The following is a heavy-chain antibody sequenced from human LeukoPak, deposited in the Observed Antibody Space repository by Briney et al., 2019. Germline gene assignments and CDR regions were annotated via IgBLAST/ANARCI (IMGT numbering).Heavy chain of an antibody. CDR1: GFTFSSYE. Sequence: GGSLRLYCAASGFTFSSYEMNWVRQAPGKGLEWVSYISSSGSTIYYADSVKGRFTISRDNAKNSLYLQMNSLRAEDTAVYYCARGPAASGYYDSRGRYGYFDYWGQGTLVTVSS. J-gene: IGHJ4*02. V-gene: IGHV3-48*03. CDR2: ISSSGSTI. D-gene: IGHD3-22*01. CDR3: ARGPAASGYYDSRGRYGYFDY.